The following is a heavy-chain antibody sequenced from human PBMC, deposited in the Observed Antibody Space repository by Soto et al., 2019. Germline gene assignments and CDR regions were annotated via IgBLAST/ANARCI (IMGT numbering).Heavy chain of an antibody. CDR2: ISAFNGDT. D-gene: IGHD3-16*01. CDR1: GFRCSDYG. CDR3: ARSYYLADAFDV. J-gene: IGHJ3*01. V-gene: IGHV1-18*01. Sequence: ASVKVSCKASGFRCSDYGFNWLLQAPGQGLEWMGWISAFNGDTETAQGLQDRVTMTTDSSTTTAHMDLTNLTTDDTAIYYCARSYYLADAFDVWGQGTMVTVSS.